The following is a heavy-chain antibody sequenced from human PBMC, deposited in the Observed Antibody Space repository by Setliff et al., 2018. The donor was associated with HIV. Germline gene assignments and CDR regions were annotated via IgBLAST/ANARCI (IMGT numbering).Heavy chain of an antibody. CDR3: ARDEANYDFWSGSVEYFQH. V-gene: IGHV3-21*04. J-gene: IGHJ1*01. D-gene: IGHD3-3*01. CDR1: GFTFSTYT. Sequence: GGSLRLSCAASGFTFSTYTMNWVRQAPGKGLEWVSSISSNNAYIYYADSVKGRYTISRDNGGDTLFLQMNSLRVEDTAVYYCARDEANYDFWSGSVEYFQHWGQGTLVTVSS. CDR2: ISSNNAYI.